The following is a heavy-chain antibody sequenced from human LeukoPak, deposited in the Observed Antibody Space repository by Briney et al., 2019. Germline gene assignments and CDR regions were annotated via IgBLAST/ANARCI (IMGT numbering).Heavy chain of an antibody. V-gene: IGHV3-23*01. CDR3: AKYDYPDSTGPFH. CDR1: EVTLGRYA. CDR2: ISASGVNT. Sequence: GGSLRLSCVVSEVTLGRYAMSWVRQAPGKGLEWVSGISASGVNTHYAASVRGRFIISRDSSKNTLYLQMNSLRAGDTALYFCAKYDYPDSTGPFHWGQGTLVTVSS. D-gene: IGHD3-22*01. J-gene: IGHJ4*02.